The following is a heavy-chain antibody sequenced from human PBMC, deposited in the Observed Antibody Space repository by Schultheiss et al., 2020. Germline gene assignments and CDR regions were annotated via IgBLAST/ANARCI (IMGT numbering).Heavy chain of an antibody. J-gene: IGHJ5*02. D-gene: IGHD3-10*01. CDR3: ARGFRDTNWFDP. V-gene: IGHV4-59*11. CDR2: IHYTGSA. CDR1: GGSISYHY. Sequence: SETLSLTCTVSGGSISYHYWSWIRQPPGKGLEWIAYIHYTGSANYNPSLKSRVTISVDTSNNQFSLKLSSVTAADTAVYYCARGFRDTNWFDPWGQGTLVTVSS.